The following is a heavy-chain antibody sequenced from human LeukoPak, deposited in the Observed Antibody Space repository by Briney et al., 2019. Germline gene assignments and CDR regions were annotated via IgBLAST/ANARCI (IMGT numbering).Heavy chain of an antibody. CDR1: GGTFSSYA. D-gene: IGHD2-2*02. J-gene: IGHJ4*02. CDR3: ARRYCSSTSCYTGFDY. CDR2: IIPIFGTA. Sequence: GASVKVSCKASGGTFSSYAISWVRQAPGQGLEWMGGIIPIFGTANYAQKFQGRVTITADESTSTAYMELSSLRSEDTAVYYCARRYCSSTSCYTGFDYWGQGTLVTVSS. V-gene: IGHV1-69*13.